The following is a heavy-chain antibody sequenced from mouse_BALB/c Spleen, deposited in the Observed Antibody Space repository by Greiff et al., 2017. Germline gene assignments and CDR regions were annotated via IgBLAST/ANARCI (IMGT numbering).Heavy chain of an antibody. J-gene: IGHJ1*01. CDR2: INPSNGGT. CDR3: TRGGVTGTDFDG. D-gene: IGHD4-1*01. CDR1: GYTFTSYY. Sequence: QVQLKQPGAELVKPGASVKLSCKASGYTFTSYYMYWVKQRPGQGLEWIGGINPSNGGTNFNEKFKSKATLTVDKSSSTAYMQLSSLTSEDSAVYYCTRGGVTGTDFDGWGAGTTVTVSS. V-gene: IGHV1S81*02.